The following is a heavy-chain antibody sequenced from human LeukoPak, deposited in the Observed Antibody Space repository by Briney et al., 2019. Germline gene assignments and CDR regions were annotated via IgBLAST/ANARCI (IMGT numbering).Heavy chain of an antibody. CDR1: GYTFTSYG. CDR3: ARDVLSGRGYYYYGMDV. Sequence: ASVKVSCKASGYTFTSYGISWVRQAPGQGLEWMGWISAYNGNTNYAQKLQGRVTMTTDTSTSTAYMELRSLRSDDTAVYYCARDVLSGRGYYYYGMDVWGQGTTVTVSS. V-gene: IGHV1-18*01. CDR2: ISAYNGNT. J-gene: IGHJ6*02. D-gene: IGHD3-3*01.